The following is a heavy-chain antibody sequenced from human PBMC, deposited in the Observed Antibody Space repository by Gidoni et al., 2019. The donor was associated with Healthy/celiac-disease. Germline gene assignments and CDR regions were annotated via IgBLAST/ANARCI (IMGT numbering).Heavy chain of an antibody. Sequence: QVQLVQSGAEVKKPGASVKVSCKASGYTFTGYYMPWVRQAPGQGLEWMGWINPNRGGTNYAQKFQGRVTMTRDTSISTAYMELSRLRSDDTAVYYCASTRGDYDFWSGYPRHIFDYWGQGTLVTVSS. J-gene: IGHJ4*02. V-gene: IGHV1-2*02. CDR1: GYTFTGYY. D-gene: IGHD3-3*01. CDR2: INPNRGGT. CDR3: ASTRGDYDFWSGYPRHIFDY.